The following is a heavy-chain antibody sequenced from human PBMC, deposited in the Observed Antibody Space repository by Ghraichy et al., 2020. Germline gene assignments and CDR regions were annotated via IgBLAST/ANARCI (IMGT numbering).Heavy chain of an antibody. V-gene: IGHV3-21*01. CDR1: GFTFSTYT. CDR2: ISSVSTYL. D-gene: IGHD1-26*01. Sequence: GESLNISCAASGFTFSTYTMNWVRQAPGKGLEWVSSISSVSTYLYYADSVKGRFTISRDNSNNSLFLQMKSLRAEDTAVYYCAREPPRWDLPKPLFAYWGKGTLVTVSS. CDR3: AREPPRWDLPKPLFAY. J-gene: IGHJ4*02.